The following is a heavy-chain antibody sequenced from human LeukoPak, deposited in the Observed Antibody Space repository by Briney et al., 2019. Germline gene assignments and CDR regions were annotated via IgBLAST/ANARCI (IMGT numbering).Heavy chain of an antibody. Sequence: SETLSLTCTVSGGSISSYYLSWIRQPAGKGLEWIGRIYTSGSTNYNPSLKSRVTMSVDTSKHQFSLKLSSVTAADTAVYYCARDSGYCSSTSCSPANWFDPWGQGTLVTVSS. CDR3: ARDSGYCSSTSCSPANWFDP. V-gene: IGHV4-4*07. CDR2: IYTSGST. J-gene: IGHJ5*02. CDR1: GGSISSYY. D-gene: IGHD2-2*03.